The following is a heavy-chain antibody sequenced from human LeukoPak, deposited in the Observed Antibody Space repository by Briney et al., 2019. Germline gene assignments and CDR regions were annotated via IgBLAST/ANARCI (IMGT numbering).Heavy chain of an antibody. CDR2: ISGSGGST. CDR1: GFTFSSYA. V-gene: IGHV3-23*01. J-gene: IGHJ4*02. D-gene: IGHD6-19*01. CDR3: AKTTAGYSSGRYPGWPVDY. Sequence: GGSLRLSCAASGFTFSSYAMYWVRQAPGKGLEWVSGISGSGGSTYYADSVKGRFTISRDNSKNTVYLQMNSLRAEDTAVYYCAKTTAGYSSGRYPGWPVDYWGQGTLVAVSS.